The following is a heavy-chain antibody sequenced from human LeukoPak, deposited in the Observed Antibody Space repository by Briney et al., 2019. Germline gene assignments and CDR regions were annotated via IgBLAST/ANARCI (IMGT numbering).Heavy chain of an antibody. CDR2: IRGKAYGATT. CDR3: TSSFGQLSFFDY. D-gene: IGHD3-10*01. Sequence: GGSLRLSCTASGFTFGDYTMSWVRQAPGKGLEWVGFIRGKAYGATTEYAASVKGRFTISRDDSKSIAYLQMNSLKTEDTAVYYCTSSFGQLSFFDYWGQGTLVTASS. V-gene: IGHV3-49*04. CDR1: GFTFGDYT. J-gene: IGHJ4*02.